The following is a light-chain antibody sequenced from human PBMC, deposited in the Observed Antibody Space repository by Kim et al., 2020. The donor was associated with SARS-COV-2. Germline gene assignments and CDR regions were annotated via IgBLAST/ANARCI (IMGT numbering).Light chain of an antibody. V-gene: IGKV4-1*01. CDR1: QSVLYSSNNKNY. Sequence: DIVMTQSPDSLGVSLGERATINCKSSQSVLYSSNNKNYLAWYQQKSGQPPKLLIYWASTRESGVPDRSSGSGSGTDFTLTISSLQAEDVAVYYCQQYYSTPLTFGGGTKVDIK. CDR2: WAS. CDR3: QQYYSTPLT. J-gene: IGKJ4*01.